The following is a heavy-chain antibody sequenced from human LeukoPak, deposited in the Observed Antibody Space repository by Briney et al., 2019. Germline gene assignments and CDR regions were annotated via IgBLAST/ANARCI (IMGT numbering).Heavy chain of an antibody. J-gene: IGHJ4*02. Sequence: ASVKVSCKASGHTFTSYGISWVRQAPGQGLEWMGWISAYNGNTNYAQKLQGRVTMTTDTSTSTAYMELRSLRSDDTAVYYCARGHSWLPKYYFDYWGQGTLVTVSS. CDR1: GHTFTSYG. CDR2: ISAYNGNT. D-gene: IGHD6-13*01. V-gene: IGHV1-18*01. CDR3: ARGHSWLPKYYFDY.